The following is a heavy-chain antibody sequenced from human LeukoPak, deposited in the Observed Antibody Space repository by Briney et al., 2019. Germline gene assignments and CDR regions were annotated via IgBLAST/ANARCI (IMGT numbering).Heavy chain of an antibody. Sequence: PGGSLRLSCAASELTFSNYWMHWDRQAPGKGLVWVSRINTDGGTTSYADSVKGRFTISRDNAKNTLYLEMNSLGAEDTAVYYCARGPAANSGNYYVGDYWGQGTLVTVSS. J-gene: IGHJ4*02. CDR1: ELTFSNYW. CDR3: ARGPAANSGNYYVGDY. V-gene: IGHV3-74*01. D-gene: IGHD1-26*01. CDR2: INTDGGTT.